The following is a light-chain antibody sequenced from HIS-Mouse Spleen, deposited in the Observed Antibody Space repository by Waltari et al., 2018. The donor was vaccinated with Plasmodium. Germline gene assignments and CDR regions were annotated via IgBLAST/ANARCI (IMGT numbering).Light chain of an antibody. Sequence: SYELTQPSSVSVSPGQTARITCSGDVLAKKYARGFQQKPGQAPVLVIYKDSERPSGLPERFSGSSSGTTVTLTISGAQVEDEADYYCYSAADNNLVFGGGTKLTVL. CDR1: VLAKKY. J-gene: IGLJ3*02. V-gene: IGLV3-27*01. CDR3: YSAADNNLV. CDR2: KDS.